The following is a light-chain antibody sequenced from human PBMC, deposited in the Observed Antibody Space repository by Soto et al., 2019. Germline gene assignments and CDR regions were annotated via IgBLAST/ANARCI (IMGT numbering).Light chain of an antibody. CDR2: AAS. CDR1: QGISNY. V-gene: IGKV1-27*01. Sequence: DIQMTQSPSSLSASVGDRVTITCRASQGISNYLAWYQQKPGKVPKLLIYAASTLQSWVPSRFSGRGSGTDFTITISSLQPEDVDTYYCKKYNSAPRTFGQGTKVEIK. J-gene: IGKJ1*01. CDR3: KKYNSAPRT.